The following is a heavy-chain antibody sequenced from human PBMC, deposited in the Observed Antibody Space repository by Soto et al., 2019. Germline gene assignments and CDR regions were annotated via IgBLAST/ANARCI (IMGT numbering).Heavy chain of an antibody. CDR2: IIGSGGST. J-gene: IGHJ6*02. CDR1: GFTFNSYA. D-gene: IGHD1-26*01. Sequence: GGSLRLSCAASGFTFNSYAMSWVRQAPGKGLEWVSTIIGSGGSTYYADSVKGRFSVSRDNSKNTLYLQMNSLRADDTAMYYCARRRWGASPPPSYYGMDVWGQGTLVTVSS. CDR3: ARRRWGASPPPSYYGMDV. V-gene: IGHV3-23*01.